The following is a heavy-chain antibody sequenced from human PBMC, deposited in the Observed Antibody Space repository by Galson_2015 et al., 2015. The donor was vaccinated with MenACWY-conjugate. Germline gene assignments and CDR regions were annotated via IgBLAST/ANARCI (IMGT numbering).Heavy chain of an antibody. Sequence: SLRLSCAASGFSLATHGMIWVRQGPGKGLQLVSGISEGGATTDYADSVKGRFTISRDNSKNALFLQMDSLRADDTAVYYCAKSRYSSINWYFDLWGRGTLVTVSS. CDR2: ISEGGATT. V-gene: IGHV3-23*01. CDR3: AKSRYSSINWYFDL. D-gene: IGHD6-19*01. J-gene: IGHJ2*01. CDR1: GFSLATHG.